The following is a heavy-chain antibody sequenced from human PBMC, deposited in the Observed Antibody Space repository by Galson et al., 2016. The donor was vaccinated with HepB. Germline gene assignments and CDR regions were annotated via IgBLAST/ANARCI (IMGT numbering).Heavy chain of an antibody. V-gene: IGHV3-30*18. CDR2: TSHAGSNS. CDR3: AKGDYDVLRYSDH. D-gene: IGHD3-9*01. J-gene: IGHJ4*02. CDR1: GFTFNVYG. Sequence: SLRLSCAASGFTFNVYGMHWVRQAPGKGLEWVASTSHAGSNSYHVDSVKGRFTISRDNFKSTLSLEMNSLRGEDTAIYYCAKGDYDVLRYSDHWGQGTLVTVSS.